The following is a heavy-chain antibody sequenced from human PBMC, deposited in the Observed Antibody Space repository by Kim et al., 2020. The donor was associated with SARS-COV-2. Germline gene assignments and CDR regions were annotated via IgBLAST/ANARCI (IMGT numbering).Heavy chain of an antibody. CDR1: GFTFSSYG. J-gene: IGHJ2*01. D-gene: IGHD2-2*01. CDR3: ARDSGDCSSTSCPGKDWDWYFDL. V-gene: IGHV3-33*01. CDR2: IWYDGSNK. Sequence: GGSLRLSCAASGFTFSSYGMHWVRQAPGKGLEWVAVIWYDGSNKYYADSVKGRFTISRDNSKNTLYLQMNSLRAEDTAVYYCARDSGDCSSTSCPGKDWDWYFDLWGRGTLVTVSS.